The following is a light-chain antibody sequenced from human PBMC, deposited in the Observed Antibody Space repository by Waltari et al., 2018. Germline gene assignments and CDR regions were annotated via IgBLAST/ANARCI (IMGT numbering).Light chain of an antibody. Sequence: DIRLTQSPSFLSASVGDRVTITCRASQGISTFLAWYQQKPGKAPKVLIYAASTLQSGVPSRFSGSGSGTEFTLTISSLQPEDFATYYCQHLNSYPITFGQGTRLEIK. CDR2: AAS. J-gene: IGKJ5*01. V-gene: IGKV1-9*01. CDR3: QHLNSYPIT. CDR1: QGISTF.